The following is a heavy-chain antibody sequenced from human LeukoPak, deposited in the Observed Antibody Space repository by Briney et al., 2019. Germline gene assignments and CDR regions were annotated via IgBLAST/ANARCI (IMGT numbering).Heavy chain of an antibody. V-gene: IGHV3-30*04. CDR1: GFTFSSYA. CDR3: ASVYSSGWYYFDY. Sequence: GSLRLSCAASGFTFSSYAMHWVRQAPGKGLEWVAVISYDGSNKYYADSVKGRFTISRDNSKNTLYLQMNSLRAEDTAVYYCASVYSSGWYYFDYWGQGTLVTVSS. J-gene: IGHJ4*02. CDR2: ISYDGSNK. D-gene: IGHD6-19*01.